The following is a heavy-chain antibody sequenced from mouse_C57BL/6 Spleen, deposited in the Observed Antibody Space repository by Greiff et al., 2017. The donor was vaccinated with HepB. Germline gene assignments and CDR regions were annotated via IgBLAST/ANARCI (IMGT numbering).Heavy chain of an antibody. D-gene: IGHD2-1*01. V-gene: IGHV1-4*01. CDR3: ARAGLLSYAMDY. CDR1: GYTFTSYT. J-gene: IGHJ4*01. CDR2: INPSSGYT. Sequence: VQLQQSGAELARPGASVKMSCKASGYTFTSYTMHWVKQRPGQGLEWIGYINPSSGYTKYNQKFKDKATLTADKSSSTAYMQLSSLTSADSAVYYCARAGLLSYAMDYWGQGTSVTVSS.